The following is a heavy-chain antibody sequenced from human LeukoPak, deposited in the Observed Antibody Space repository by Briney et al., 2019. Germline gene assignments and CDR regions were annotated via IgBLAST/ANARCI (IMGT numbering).Heavy chain of an antibody. D-gene: IGHD6-19*01. CDR3: ARGGHSAVAGTTGLDAFDI. V-gene: IGHV3-48*03. CDR1: GFTFSSYE. Sequence: GGSLRLSCAASGFTFSSYEMNWVRQAPGKGLEWVSDISSSGSTIDYADSVKGRFTISRDNAKNTLYLQMNSLRAEETAEYYCARGGHSAVAGTTGLDAFDIWGQGTMVTVSS. CDR2: ISSSGSTI. J-gene: IGHJ3*02.